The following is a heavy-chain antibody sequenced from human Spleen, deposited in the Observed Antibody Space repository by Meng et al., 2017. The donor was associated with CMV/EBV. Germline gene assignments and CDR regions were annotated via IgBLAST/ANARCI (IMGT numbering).Heavy chain of an antibody. V-gene: IGHV4-34*01. Sequence: SQTLSLTCAVYGGSFSGYYWSWIRQPPGKGLEWIGEINHSGSTNYNPSLKSRVTISVDTSKNQFSLKLSSVTAADTAAYYCARGGRYCSSTSCQFDYWGQGTLVTVSS. D-gene: IGHD2-2*01. CDR3: ARGGRYCSSTSCQFDY. J-gene: IGHJ4*02. CDR2: INHSGST. CDR1: GGSFSGYY.